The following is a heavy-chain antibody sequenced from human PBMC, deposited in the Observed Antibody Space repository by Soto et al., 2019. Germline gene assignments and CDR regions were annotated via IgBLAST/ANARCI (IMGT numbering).Heavy chain of an antibody. CDR3: ARIERSYGSGTTPKQIGSCMDV. D-gene: IGHD3-10*01. CDR1: GFSLSNARMG. Sequence: QVTLKESGPVLVKPTETLTLTCTVSGFSLSNARMGVSWIRQPPGKALEWLAHIFSNDEKSYSTSLKSRLTISKDTSKSQVVLTMTNMDPVDTATYYCARIERSYGSGTTPKQIGSCMDVWGQGTTVTVSS. V-gene: IGHV2-26*01. J-gene: IGHJ6*02. CDR2: IFSNDEK.